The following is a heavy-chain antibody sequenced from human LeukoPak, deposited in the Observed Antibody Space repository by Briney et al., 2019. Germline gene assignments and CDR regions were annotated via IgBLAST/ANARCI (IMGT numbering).Heavy chain of an antibody. D-gene: IGHD4-23*01. V-gene: IGHV3-53*04. CDR1: GFTVSSNY. CDR2: IYSGGST. CDR3: ARVTLYYYYGMDV. J-gene: IGHJ6*02. Sequence: GGSLRLSCAASGFTVSSNYMSWVRQAPGKGLEWVSVIYSGGSTYYADSVKGRFTISRHNSKNTLYLQMNSLRAEDTAVFYCARVTLYYYYGMDVWGQGTTVTVSS.